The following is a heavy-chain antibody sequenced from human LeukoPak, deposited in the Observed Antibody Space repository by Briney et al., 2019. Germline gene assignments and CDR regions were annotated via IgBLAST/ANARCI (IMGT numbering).Heavy chain of an antibody. CDR1: GGSISSYY. CDR3: AREVNRYYFDY. J-gene: IGHJ4*02. D-gene: IGHD2-21*01. CDR2: IYYSGST. V-gene: IGHV4-59*01. Sequence: SETLSLTCTVSGGSISSYYWSWIRQPPGKGLEWIGYIYYSGSTNYNPSLKSRVTISVDTSKNQFSLKLSSVTAAGTAVYYCAREVNRYYFDYWGQGTLVTVSS.